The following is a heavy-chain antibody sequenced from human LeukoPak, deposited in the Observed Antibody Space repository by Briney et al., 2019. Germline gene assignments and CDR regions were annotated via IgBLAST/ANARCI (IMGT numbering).Heavy chain of an antibody. CDR3: AGGYYDSSGYYRPNDY. Sequence: ASVKVSCKASGYTFTGYYMHWVRQAPGQGLEWMGWINPNSGATNYAQKFQGRVTMTRDTSISTAYMELSRLRSDDTAVYYCAGGYYDSSGYYRPNDYWGQGTLVTVSS. D-gene: IGHD3-22*01. CDR2: INPNSGAT. V-gene: IGHV1-2*02. CDR1: GYTFTGYY. J-gene: IGHJ4*02.